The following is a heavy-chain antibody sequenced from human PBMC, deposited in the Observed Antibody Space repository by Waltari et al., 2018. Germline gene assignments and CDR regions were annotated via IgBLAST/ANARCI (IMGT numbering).Heavy chain of an antibody. CDR1: GYSISSGYY. V-gene: IGHV4-38-2*01. D-gene: IGHD3-16*01. J-gene: IGHJ4*02. CDR2: IYHSEST. Sequence: QVQLQESGPGLVKPSETLSLTCAVSGYSISSGYYWGWIRQPPGKGLEWIGSIYHSESTYYNPSLKSRVTISVDMSKNQFSLKLSSVTAADTAVYYCARGLLHLVKQWGQGTLVTVSS. CDR3: ARGLLHLVKQ.